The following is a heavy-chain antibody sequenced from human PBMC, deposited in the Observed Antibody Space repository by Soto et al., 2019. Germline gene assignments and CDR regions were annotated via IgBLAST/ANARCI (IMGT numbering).Heavy chain of an antibody. Sequence: PGGSLRLSCAASGFSFSKSWMSWVRLTPGKGLEWVGRIKNKTDGGITDYPAPVRDSFTISRDDSRSTLYLQMNSLKTEDTAVYYCITDPYYDFWSGYHFDYWGQGTLVTVSS. CDR1: GFSFSKSW. V-gene: IGHV3-15*01. CDR3: ITDPYYDFWSGYHFDY. D-gene: IGHD3-3*01. CDR2: IKNKTDGGIT. J-gene: IGHJ4*02.